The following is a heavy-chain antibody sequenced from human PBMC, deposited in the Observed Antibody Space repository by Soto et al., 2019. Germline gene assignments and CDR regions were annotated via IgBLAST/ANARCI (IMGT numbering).Heavy chain of an antibody. V-gene: IGHV1-8*01. Sequence: ASVKVSCKTSGYTFTNYDINWVRQAPGQGLEWMGWMNPTSGNTSYTQKFQGRISMTRDTSITTAYMELSSLRSDDTAVYYCARVGGSYQTYYFDYWGQGTLVTVSS. J-gene: IGHJ4*02. D-gene: IGHD1-26*01. CDR2: MNPTSGNT. CDR3: ARVGGSYQTYYFDY. CDR1: GYTFTNYD.